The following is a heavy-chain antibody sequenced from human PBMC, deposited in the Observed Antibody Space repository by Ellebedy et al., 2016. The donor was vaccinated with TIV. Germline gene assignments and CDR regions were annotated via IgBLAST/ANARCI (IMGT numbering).Heavy chain of an antibody. CDR3: ARANSGPLPVDAFDV. D-gene: IGHD2-15*01. Sequence: GESLKISCEGSGFTFRSYWMHWVRQVPGKGLVWVARIKSDGRSTDYADPVKGRFTITRDNAKNSVSLQMNSLIAEDTAVYYCARANSGPLPVDAFDVWGQGTMVTVSS. J-gene: IGHJ3*01. CDR2: IKSDGRST. V-gene: IGHV3-74*01. CDR1: GFTFRSYW.